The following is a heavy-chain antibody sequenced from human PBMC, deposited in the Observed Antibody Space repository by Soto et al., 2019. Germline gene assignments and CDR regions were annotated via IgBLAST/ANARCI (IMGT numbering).Heavy chain of an antibody. Sequence: PGGSLRLSCAASGFTFSDYYMSWIRQAPGKGLEWVSYISSSGSTIYYADSVKGRYTISRDNAKNSLYLQMNSLRAEDTAVYYYARDGGNYYDSSGYPDYWGQGTLVTVSS. CDR3: ARDGGNYYDSSGYPDY. CDR2: ISSSGSTI. D-gene: IGHD3-22*01. V-gene: IGHV3-11*01. CDR1: GFTFSDYY. J-gene: IGHJ4*02.